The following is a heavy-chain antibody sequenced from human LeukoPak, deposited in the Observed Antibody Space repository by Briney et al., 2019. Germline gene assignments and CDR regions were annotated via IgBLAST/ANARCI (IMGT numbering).Heavy chain of an antibody. CDR1: GGTFSSYA. V-gene: IGHV1-69*13. CDR3: ARYYGSGGYYYYMDV. J-gene: IGHJ6*03. D-gene: IGHD3-10*01. CDR2: IIPIFGTA. Sequence: GASVKVSCKASGGTFSSYAISWVRQAPGQGLDWMGVIIPIFGTANYAQKFQGRVTITADESTSTAYMELSSLRSEDTAVYYCARYYGSGGYYYYMDVWGKGTTVTISS.